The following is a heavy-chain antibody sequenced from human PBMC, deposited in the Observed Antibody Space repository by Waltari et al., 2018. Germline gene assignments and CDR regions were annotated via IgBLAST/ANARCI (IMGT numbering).Heavy chain of an antibody. D-gene: IGHD2-15*01. J-gene: IGHJ4*02. CDR1: GYGLPGYY. V-gene: IGHV1-2*02. Sequence: QVQLVQSGAEVKRPGASVTVSCKASGYGLPGYYIHWVRQAPGQGLEWMGGITPYGTDTNYAEKFQGRVTMTWDTSINTAYMELNSLKSDDTAIYYCVREKGGTRSFDYWGQGSLVTVSS. CDR3: VREKGGTRSFDY. CDR2: ITPYGTDT.